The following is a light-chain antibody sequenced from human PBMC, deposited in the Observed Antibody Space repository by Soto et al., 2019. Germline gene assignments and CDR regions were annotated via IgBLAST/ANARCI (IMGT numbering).Light chain of an antibody. CDR2: DAS. V-gene: IGKV3-11*01. CDR3: QQRSNSELT. Sequence: EIVLTQSPATLSLSPGERATLSCRASQSVSSYLAWYQQKPGQAPRLLIYDASNRATGIPARFSGSGSGTDFTLIISSLEPEDFAVYYCQQRSNSELTLGGGTKVGIK. CDR1: QSVSSY. J-gene: IGKJ4*01.